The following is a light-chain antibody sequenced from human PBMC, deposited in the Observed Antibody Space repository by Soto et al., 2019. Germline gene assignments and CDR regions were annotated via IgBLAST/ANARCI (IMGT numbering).Light chain of an antibody. V-gene: IGLV2-8*01. CDR1: SGDVATYAL. CDR2: GVG. J-gene: IGLJ1*01. CDR3: SSYAGNNNYV. Sequence: QSALTQPPSASWSPGQSVTISCTGSSGDVATYALVSWYQQHPGKAPKLMIYGVGKRPSGVPDRFSGSKSGNTASLTVSGLQAEDEADYFCSSYAGNNNYVFGTGTKVTVL.